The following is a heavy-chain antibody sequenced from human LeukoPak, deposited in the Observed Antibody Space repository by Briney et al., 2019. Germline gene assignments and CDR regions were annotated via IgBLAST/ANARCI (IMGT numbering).Heavy chain of an antibody. J-gene: IGHJ4*02. V-gene: IGHV1-69*04. CDR1: GGTFSSYA. CDR3: ARDHGSDNYYTDY. D-gene: IGHD2-21*02. CDR2: IIPILGIA. Sequence: GASVKVSCKASGGTFSSYAISWVRQAPGQGLEWMGRIIPILGIANYAQKFQGRVTITADKSTSTAYMELSSLRYEDTAVYYCARDHGSDNYYTDYWGQGTLVTVSS.